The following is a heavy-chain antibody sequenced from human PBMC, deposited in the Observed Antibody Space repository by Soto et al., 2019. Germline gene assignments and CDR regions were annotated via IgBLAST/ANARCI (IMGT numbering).Heavy chain of an antibody. D-gene: IGHD6-13*01. CDR2: IIPIFGTA. CDR3: AGDRGIAAAGTHY. CDR1: GGTFSSYA. V-gene: IGHV1-69*01. J-gene: IGHJ4*02. Sequence: QVRLVQSGAEVKKPGSSVKVSCKASGGTFSSYAITWVRQAPGQGLEWMGGIIPIFGTANYAQKFQGRVTITAHESTSTDYMELSSLRSADTAVYYWAGDRGIAAAGTHYWGQGPLVTVSS.